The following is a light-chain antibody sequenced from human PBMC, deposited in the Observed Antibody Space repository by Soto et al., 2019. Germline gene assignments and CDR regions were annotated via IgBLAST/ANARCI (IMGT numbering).Light chain of an antibody. J-gene: IGKJ3*01. CDR1: QSVSSN. CDR3: QQYNNWPPGT. V-gene: IGKV3-15*01. CDR2: GAS. Sequence: EKGMTQSPATLSVSPGGRATLSCRASQSVSSNLAWYQQKPGQAPRLLIYGASTRATGIPARFSGSGSGTEFTLTISSLQSEDFAVYYCQQYNNWPPGTFGPGTKVDIK.